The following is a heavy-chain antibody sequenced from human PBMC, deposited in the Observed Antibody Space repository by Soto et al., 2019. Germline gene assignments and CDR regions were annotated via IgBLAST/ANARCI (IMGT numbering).Heavy chain of an antibody. CDR1: GGTFSRYA. J-gene: IGHJ4*02. V-gene: IGHV1-69*13. CDR3: ARADTAMVTFDY. Sequence: GASVKAACKAAGGTFSRYAISGVRQAPGQGLEWMGGIIPIFGTANYAQKFQGRVTITADESTSTAYMELSSLRSEDTAVYYCARADTAMVTFDYWGQGTLVTVSS. D-gene: IGHD5-18*01. CDR2: IIPIFGTA.